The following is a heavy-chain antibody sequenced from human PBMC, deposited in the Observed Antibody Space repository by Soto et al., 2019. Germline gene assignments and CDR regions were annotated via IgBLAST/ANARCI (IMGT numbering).Heavy chain of an antibody. CDR3: GIVDMITFGGIAGPNDAFDR. J-gene: IGHJ3*01. CDR1: GDSNSSYY. Sequence: PSETLSLTCTVSGDSNSSYYWGWIRQPPGKGLEWIGYMSYSGSTTYNPSLKSRVTIFAHTSKNQFSLRLNSVTAADTAVYYCGIVDMITFGGIAGPNDAFDRWGQGKMVTVSS. V-gene: IGHV4-59*01. CDR2: MSYSGST. D-gene: IGHD3-16*01.